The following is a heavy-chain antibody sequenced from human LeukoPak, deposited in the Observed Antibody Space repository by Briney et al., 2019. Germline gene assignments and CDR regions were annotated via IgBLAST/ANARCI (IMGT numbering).Heavy chain of an antibody. CDR2: INWNGGST. CDR3: ARKGGATTYGYYYYYMDV. Sequence: PGGSLRLSCAASRFTFDDYGMSWVRQAPGKGLEWVSGINWNGGSTGYADSVKGRFTISRDNAKNSLYLQMNSLRAEDTALYYCARKGGATTYGYYYYYMDVWGKGTTVTISS. CDR1: RFTFDDYG. J-gene: IGHJ6*03. D-gene: IGHD1-26*01. V-gene: IGHV3-20*04.